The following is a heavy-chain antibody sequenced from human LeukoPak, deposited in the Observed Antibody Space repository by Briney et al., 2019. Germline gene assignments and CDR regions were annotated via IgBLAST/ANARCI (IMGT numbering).Heavy chain of an antibody. CDR1: GFTFRHSW. CDR2: IHPDSSDK. CDR3: TRLPRETAGDY. V-gene: IGHV3-7*03. J-gene: IGHJ4*02. Sequence: PGGSLRLSCEAPGFTFRHSWLSWIRQTPGKGLEWVANIHPDSSDKFYVDSMEGRFTISRDNTKNSLYLQIDNARLDDTGLYYCTRLPRETAGDYWGQGVPVIVSS. D-gene: IGHD1-14*01.